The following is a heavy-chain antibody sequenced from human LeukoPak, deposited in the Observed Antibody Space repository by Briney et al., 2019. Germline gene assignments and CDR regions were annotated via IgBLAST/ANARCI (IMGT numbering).Heavy chain of an antibody. CDR1: GFTFSRYA. Sequence: GGSLRLSCAASGFTFSRYAMSWVRQAPGKGLEWVSAISGGGGSTYNADFVKGRFSVSRDNPKNTLYLQMNSLRAEDTAIYFCAKDGEGEVPTAIGYWGQGTLVIVSS. D-gene: IGHD2-2*01. CDR3: AKDGEGEVPTAIGY. CDR2: ISGGGGST. J-gene: IGHJ4*02. V-gene: IGHV3-23*01.